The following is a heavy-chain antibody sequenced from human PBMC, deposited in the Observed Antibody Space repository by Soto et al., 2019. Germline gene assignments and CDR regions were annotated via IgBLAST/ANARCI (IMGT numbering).Heavy chain of an antibody. V-gene: IGHV6-1*01. CDR2: TYYRSKWYN. CDR3: ARSPSNWNYQDY. Sequence: SQTLSLTCAISGDSVSSNSAAWNCSIHSPSRGLEWLGRTYYRSKWYNDYAVSVKSRITINPDTSKNQFSLQLNSVTPEDTAVYYCARSPSNWNYQDYWGQGTLVTVSS. D-gene: IGHD1-7*01. CDR1: GDSVSSNSAA. J-gene: IGHJ4*02.